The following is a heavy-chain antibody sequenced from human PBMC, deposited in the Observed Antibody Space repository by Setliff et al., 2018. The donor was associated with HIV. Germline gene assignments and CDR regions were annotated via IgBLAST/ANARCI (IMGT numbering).Heavy chain of an antibody. Sequence: ASVKVSCKSSGGTSSSYTISWVRQAPGQGLEWMGWISAYNGNTNYAQKLQGRVTMTTDTSTSTAYMELRSLRSDDTAVYYCARQQGRGSYDFWSGYYTGYNYYFDYWGQGILVTVSS. CDR3: ARQQGRGSYDFWSGYYTGYNYYFDY. V-gene: IGHV1-18*01. CDR1: GGTSSSYT. D-gene: IGHD3-3*01. CDR2: ISAYNGNT. J-gene: IGHJ4*02.